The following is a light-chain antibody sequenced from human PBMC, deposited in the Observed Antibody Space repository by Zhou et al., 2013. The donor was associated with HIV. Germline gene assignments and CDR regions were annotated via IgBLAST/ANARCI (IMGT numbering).Light chain of an antibody. J-gene: IGKJ1*01. CDR1: QSVSTW. Sequence: DIQMTQSPSTLSASVGDRITITCRASQSVSTWLAWYQQKPGKAPKLLIYKASSLESGVPSTFSGSGSGTEFTLTISSLQPDDFATYYCQQCNSTWTFGQGTKVEIK. CDR2: KAS. CDR3: QQCNSTWT. V-gene: IGKV1-5*03.